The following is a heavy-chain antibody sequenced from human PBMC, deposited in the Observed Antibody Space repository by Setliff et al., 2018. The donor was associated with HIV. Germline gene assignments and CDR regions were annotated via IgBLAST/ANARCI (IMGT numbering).Heavy chain of an antibody. CDR2: INHSGGT. Sequence: SETLSLTCTVSGGTFSLHYYTWIRQSPLRGLEWIGEINHSGGTRYNPSLESRVTMSLDSSRKQFSLRLISVTAADTAVYYCARVSPTMVRLWGQGTLVTVSS. CDR3: ARVSPTMVRL. J-gene: IGHJ4*02. CDR1: GGTFSLHY. D-gene: IGHD3-10*01. V-gene: IGHV4-34*01.